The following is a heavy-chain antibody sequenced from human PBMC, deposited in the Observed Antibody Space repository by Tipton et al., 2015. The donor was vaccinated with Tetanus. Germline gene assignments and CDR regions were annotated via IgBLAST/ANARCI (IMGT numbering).Heavy chain of an antibody. CDR2: ISNGNT. CDR1: RGPISNYY. CDR3: ARGITDGYNRRLDY. Sequence: TLSLTCTVSRGPISNYYWSWIRQPAGRGLEWVGHISNGNTDYSTSLKSRVTLSVDLSKNQFSLQLRAVTAADTAVYYCARGITDGYNRRLDYWGQGLRVAVS. V-gene: IGHV4-4*07. D-gene: IGHD5-24*01. J-gene: IGHJ4*02.